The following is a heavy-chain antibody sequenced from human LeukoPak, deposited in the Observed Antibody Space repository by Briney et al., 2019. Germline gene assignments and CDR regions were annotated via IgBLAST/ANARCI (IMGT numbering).Heavy chain of an antibody. CDR3: ARVVRYYYDSSGYQAPYNWFDP. V-gene: IGHV4-61*02. J-gene: IGHJ5*02. D-gene: IGHD3-22*01. CDR2: IYTSGST. CDR1: GGSISSGSYY. Sequence: PSETLSLTCTVSGGSISSGSYYWSWIRQPAGKGLEWIGRIYTSGSTNYNPSLKSRVTTSVDTSKNQFSLKLSSVTAADTAVYYCARVVRYYYDSSGYQAPYNWFDPWGQGTLVTVSS.